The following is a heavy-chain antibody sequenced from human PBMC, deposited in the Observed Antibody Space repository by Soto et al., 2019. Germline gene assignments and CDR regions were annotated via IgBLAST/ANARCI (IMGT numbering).Heavy chain of an antibody. Sequence: GGSLRLSCVASGFSFSSYDMSWVRQAPGKGLELVSFIIGNSGTTYYADSVKCRFTISRDNSKNTLYLQKSRLGAEDTAAYYCAKGSTYSFYFDHWGQGTLVTVSS. V-gene: IGHV3-23*01. CDR3: AKGSTYSFYFDH. CDR2: IIGNSGTT. D-gene: IGHD5-18*01. J-gene: IGHJ4*01. CDR1: GFSFSSYD.